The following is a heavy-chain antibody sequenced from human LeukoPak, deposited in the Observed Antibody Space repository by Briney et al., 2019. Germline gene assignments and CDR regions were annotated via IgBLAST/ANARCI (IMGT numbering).Heavy chain of an antibody. D-gene: IGHD5-18*01. V-gene: IGHV1-69*13. J-gene: IGHJ5*02. CDR3: ARDPTSAVDTAMYWDNLFDP. Sequence: SVKVSCKASGYTFTSYYMHWVRQAPGQGLEWMGGIIPIFGTANYAQKFQGRVTITADESTSTAYMELSSLRSEDTAVYYCARDPTSAVDTAMYWDNLFDPWGQGTLVTVSS. CDR2: IIPIFGTA. CDR1: GYTFTSYY.